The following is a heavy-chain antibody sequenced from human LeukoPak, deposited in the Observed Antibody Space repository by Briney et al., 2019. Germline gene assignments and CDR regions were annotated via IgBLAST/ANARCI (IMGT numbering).Heavy chain of an antibody. CDR3: ARDQGLLVVAGRFGY. CDR2: ISSSNSYI. D-gene: IGHD6-19*01. J-gene: IGHJ4*02. V-gene: IGHV3-21*01. CDR1: GFTSSSYG. Sequence: GRSLRLSCAASGFTSSSYGMHWVRQAPGKGLEWVSSISSSNSYIYNADSVKGRFTISRDNAKNSLYLQMNSLRAEDTAVYYCARDQGLLVVAGRFGYWGQGTLVTVSS.